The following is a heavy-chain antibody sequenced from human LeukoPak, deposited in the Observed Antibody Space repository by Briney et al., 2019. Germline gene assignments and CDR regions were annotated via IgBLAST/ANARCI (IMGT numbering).Heavy chain of an antibody. CDR3: AASLGSYYIGY. D-gene: IGHD3-10*01. CDR2: ISYDGSNK. J-gene: IGHJ4*02. V-gene: IGHV3-30*03. Sequence: GGSLRLSCAASGFTFSSYGMHWVRQAPGKGLEWVAVISYDGSNKYYADSVKGRFTISRDNSKNTLYLQMNSLRAEDTAVYYCAASLGSYYIGYWGQGTLVTVSS. CDR1: GFTFSSYG.